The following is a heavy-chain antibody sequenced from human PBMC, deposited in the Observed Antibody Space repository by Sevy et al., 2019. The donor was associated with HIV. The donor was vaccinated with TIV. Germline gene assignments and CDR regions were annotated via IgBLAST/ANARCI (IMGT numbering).Heavy chain of an antibody. Sequence: GGSLRLSCAASGFTFSNYGMHWVRQAPGKGLERVAVIWYDGSYKYYADSVKGRFTISRDNTKSTLYLQMNSLRAEDTALYYCAKTFAIFGVLMSPDFDPWGQGTLVTVSS. CDR3: AKTFAIFGVLMSPDFDP. CDR2: IWYDGSYK. D-gene: IGHD3-3*01. V-gene: IGHV3-33*06. J-gene: IGHJ5*02. CDR1: GFTFSNYG.